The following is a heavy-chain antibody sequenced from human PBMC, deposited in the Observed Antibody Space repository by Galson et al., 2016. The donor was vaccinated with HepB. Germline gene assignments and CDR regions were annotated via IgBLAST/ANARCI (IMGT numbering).Heavy chain of an antibody. V-gene: IGHV3-21*01. CDR1: GFTFSSYS. CDR3: ARGGHWLPRRGPPYSDH. J-gene: IGHJ4*02. D-gene: IGHD3-9*01. CDR2: ISSGSSYI. Sequence: SLRLSCAASGFTFSSYSMNWVRQAPGKGLEWVSSISSGSSYIYYAESVNGRFTISRDNAKKSLYLQMNSLRAEDTAVYYCARGGHWLPRRGPPYSDHWGQGTLVTVSS.